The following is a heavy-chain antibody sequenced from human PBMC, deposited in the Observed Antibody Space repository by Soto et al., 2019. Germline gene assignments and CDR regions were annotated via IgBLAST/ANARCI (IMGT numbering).Heavy chain of an antibody. CDR2: MSYDGTNK. V-gene: IGHV3-30*18. Sequence: QVQLVESGGGVVQPGRSLRLSCEASGFTFSDYGMQWVRQAPGKGLEWVALMSYDGTNKYYGDSVKGRFTISRDNSKNMVYLQMNSLRPEDTAVYYCAKDLYEFWSGPLDYWGQGTLVTVSS. CDR3: AKDLYEFWSGPLDY. J-gene: IGHJ4*02. D-gene: IGHD3-3*01. CDR1: GFTFSDYG.